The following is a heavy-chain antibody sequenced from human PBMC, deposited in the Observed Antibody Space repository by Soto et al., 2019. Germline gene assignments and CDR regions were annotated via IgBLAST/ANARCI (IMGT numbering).Heavy chain of an antibody. J-gene: IGHJ5*02. Sequence: GXSVKVSCKASVYSFTSYAMHWVRQAPGQSLEWVGWINASNGNTKYSQKFQGRVTITRDTSASTAYMELSSLRSEDTAVYYCASLGYCSSTSCYTDPLNWFDPSGQGTLVTVSS. CDR1: VYSFTSYA. CDR3: ASLGYCSSTSCYTDPLNWFDP. V-gene: IGHV1-3*01. D-gene: IGHD2-2*02. CDR2: INASNGNT.